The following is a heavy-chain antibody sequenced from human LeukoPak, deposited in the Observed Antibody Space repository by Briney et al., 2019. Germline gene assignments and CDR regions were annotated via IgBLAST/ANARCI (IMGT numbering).Heavy chain of an antibody. CDR2: ISYSGNA. Sequence: PSETLSLTCTVSGASIIITNYYWGWIRQPPGKGLEWIGSISYSGNAYYNPSLRSRLSISMDASKNQFSLKVRSVTAADTAVYYCARNLGQTWGTVTTDLWYFDHWGQGTLVPVSS. D-gene: IGHD4-11*01. CDR1: GASIIITNYY. J-gene: IGHJ4*02. CDR3: ARNLGQTWGTVTTDLWYFDH. V-gene: IGHV4-39*01.